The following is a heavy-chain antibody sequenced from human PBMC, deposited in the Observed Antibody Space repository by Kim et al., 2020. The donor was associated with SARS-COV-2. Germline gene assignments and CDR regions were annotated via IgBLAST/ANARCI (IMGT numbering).Heavy chain of an antibody. Sequence: ASVKVSCKASGYDFTNYGMNWVRQAPGQGLEWMGWINTDTGNPTYAPGFEGRFVFSLDTSVRTTYLQISDLKAEDTATYYCARDGGYRESGGYYYYYVLDVWGQGTTVTVSS. V-gene: IGHV7-4-1*02. CDR3: ARDGGYRESGGYYYYYVLDV. D-gene: IGHD2-15*01. CDR2: INTDTGNP. J-gene: IGHJ6*02. CDR1: GYDFTNYG.